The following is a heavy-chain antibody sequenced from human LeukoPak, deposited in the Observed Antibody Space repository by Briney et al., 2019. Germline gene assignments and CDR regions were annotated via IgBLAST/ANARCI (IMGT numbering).Heavy chain of an antibody. CDR1: GFTFSSYG. D-gene: IGHD6-19*01. CDR2: IWYDGSNK. CDR3: ARDASRIAVAGCLEY. J-gene: IGHJ4*02. Sequence: GGSLRLSCAASGFTFSSYGMHWVRQAPGKGLEWVAVIWYDGSNKYYADSVKGRSTISRDNSKNTLYLQMNSLRAEDTAVYYCARDASRIAVAGCLEYWGQGTLVTVSS. V-gene: IGHV3-33*01.